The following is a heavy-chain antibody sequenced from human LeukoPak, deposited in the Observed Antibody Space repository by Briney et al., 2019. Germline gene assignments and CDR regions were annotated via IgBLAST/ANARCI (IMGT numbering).Heavy chain of an antibody. D-gene: IGHD3-3*01. CDR2: IHTGGST. CDR1: GGSITSYY. J-gene: IGHJ6*02. Sequence: SETLSLTCTVSGGSITSYYWSWIRQPAGKGLEWIGRIHTGGSTNYNPSLKSRVTMSVDTSKNQFSLKLTSVTAMDTAMYYCASSFAVAGYYHGMDVWGQGTTVTVSS. CDR3: ASSFAVAGYYHGMDV. V-gene: IGHV4-4*07.